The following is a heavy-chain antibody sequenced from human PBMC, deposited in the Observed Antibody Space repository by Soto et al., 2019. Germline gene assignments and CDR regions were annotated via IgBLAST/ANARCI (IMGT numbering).Heavy chain of an antibody. J-gene: IGHJ4*02. D-gene: IGHD2-2*01. CDR2: ISYDGSNK. V-gene: IGHV3-30*18. CDR1: GFTFSSYG. Sequence: QVQLVESGGGVVQPGRSLRLSCAASGFTFSSYGMHWVRQAPGKGLEWVAVISYDGSNKYYADSVKGRFTISRDNSKNTLYLQMNSLRAVETAIYYCAKERMEQYQLLPFFDYWGQGTLVTVSS. CDR3: AKERMEQYQLLPFFDY.